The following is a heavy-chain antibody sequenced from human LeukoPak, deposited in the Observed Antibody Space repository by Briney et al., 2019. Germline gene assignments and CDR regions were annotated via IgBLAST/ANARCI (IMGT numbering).Heavy chain of an antibody. Sequence: GGPLRLSCAAYGFTFSSYAMHWVRQAPGKGLESVAVISYDGSNKYYADSLKGRFTISRDNSKNTLYLRMNSLRAEDTAVYYCARDLEGDYGNYWGQGTLVTVSS. CDR3: ARDLEGDYGNY. V-gene: IGHV3-30*04. CDR2: ISYDGSNK. J-gene: IGHJ4*02. D-gene: IGHD3-16*01. CDR1: GFTFSSYA.